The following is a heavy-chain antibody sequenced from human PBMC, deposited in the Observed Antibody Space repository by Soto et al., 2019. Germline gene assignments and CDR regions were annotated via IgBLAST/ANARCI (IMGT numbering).Heavy chain of an antibody. V-gene: IGHV4-59*01. CDR1: GGTISRYY. Sequence: QVQLQESGPGLVKPSETLSLTCTVSGGTISRYYWSWIRQPPGKGLEWIGYMYNTGSTAYNPSFKSRVTLSVDTSKNQFSLKMNSVTAADTAVYYCARDLWGYCGTDCYPLDVWGQGTTVTVSS. J-gene: IGHJ6*02. CDR3: ARDLWGYCGTDCYPLDV. D-gene: IGHD2-21*02. CDR2: MYNTGST.